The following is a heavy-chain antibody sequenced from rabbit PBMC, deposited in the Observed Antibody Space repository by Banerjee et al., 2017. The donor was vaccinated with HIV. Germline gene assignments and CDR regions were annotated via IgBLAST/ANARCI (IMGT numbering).Heavy chain of an antibody. CDR1: GFSFSSSYW. Sequence: QSLEESGGDLVKPGASLTLTCTASGFSFSSSYWICWVRQAPGKGLEWIATIYIGDGSTYHATWAKGRFTISKTSSTTVTLQMTSLTAADTATYFCARDDAGDEIWYFRLWGPGTLVTVS. V-gene: IGHV1S40*01. CDR3: ARDDAGDEIWYFRL. D-gene: IGHD2-1*01. J-gene: IGHJ4*01. CDR2: IYIGDGST.